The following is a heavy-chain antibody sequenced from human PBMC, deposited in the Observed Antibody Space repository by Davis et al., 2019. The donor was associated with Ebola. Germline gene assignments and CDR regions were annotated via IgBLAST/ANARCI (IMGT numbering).Heavy chain of an antibody. V-gene: IGHV3-21*04. CDR1: GFTFSSYS. J-gene: IGHJ3*02. D-gene: IGHD3-3*01. CDR3: AKDQVHYDFWSAYDAFDI. CDR2: ISSSSNYI. Sequence: GESLKISCAASGFTFSSYSMTWVRQAPGKGLEWVSSISSSSNYIYYADSVKGRFTISRDNAKNSLYLQMHSLRAEDTAVYYCAKDQVHYDFWSAYDAFDIWGQGTMVTVSS.